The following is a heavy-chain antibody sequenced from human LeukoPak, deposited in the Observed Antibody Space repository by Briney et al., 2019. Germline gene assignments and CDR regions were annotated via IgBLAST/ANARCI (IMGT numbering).Heavy chain of an antibody. D-gene: IGHD5-12*01. CDR2: IYPGNSGT. CDR3: ARAGYSGYDSRSRDYYYYMDV. J-gene: IGHJ6*03. Sequence: GESLKISCQGSGYSFSNYWIGWVRQMSGKDVEWMGMIYPGNSGTKYSPSFQGQVTISADKSITTAYLQWSSLKASDTAIYYCARAGYSGYDSRSRDYYYYMDVWGEGTTVIVSS. CDR1: GYSFSNYW. V-gene: IGHV5-51*01.